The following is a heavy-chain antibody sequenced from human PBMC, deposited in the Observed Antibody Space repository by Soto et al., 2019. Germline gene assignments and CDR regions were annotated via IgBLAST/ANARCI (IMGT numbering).Heavy chain of an antibody. D-gene: IGHD6-13*01. Sequence: GASVKVSCKASGYTFTSYYMHWVRQAPGQGLEWMGIINPSGGSTSYAQKFQGRVTMTRDTSTSTVYMELSSLRSEDTAVYYCASIAAANYYYYGMDVWGQGTTVTVSS. V-gene: IGHV1-46*01. CDR3: ASIAAANYYYYGMDV. J-gene: IGHJ6*02. CDR2: INPSGGST. CDR1: GYTFTSYY.